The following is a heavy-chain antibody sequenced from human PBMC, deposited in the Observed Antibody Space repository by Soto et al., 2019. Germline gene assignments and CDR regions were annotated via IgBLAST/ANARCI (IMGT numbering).Heavy chain of an antibody. CDR2: IIPIFGTA. J-gene: IGHJ4*02. D-gene: IGHD2-2*01. Sequence: QVQLVQSGAAVKKPGSSVKVSCKASGGTFSSYAISWVRQAPGQGLEWMGGIIPIFGTANYAQKFQGRVTITADESTSTAYLELSSLRSEDTAVYYGAREGVVCISTSCYADYWGQGTLVTVSS. CDR3: AREGVVCISTSCYADY. CDR1: GGTFSSYA. V-gene: IGHV1-69*12.